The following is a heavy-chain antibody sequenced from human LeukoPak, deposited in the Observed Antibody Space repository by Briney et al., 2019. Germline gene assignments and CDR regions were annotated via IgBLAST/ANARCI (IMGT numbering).Heavy chain of an antibody. Sequence: GGSLRLSCAASRTTFIHYWMSWVRQAPGKGLEWVANINQDGSEKYYVDSVKGQFIISRDNAENSVYLHMNSLRADDTAVYYCARDVRNRVGLNYYHQYMDVWGKGTTVTVSS. J-gene: IGHJ6*03. V-gene: IGHV3-7*01. CDR1: RTTFIHYW. CDR2: INQDGSEK. CDR3: ARDVRNRVGLNYYHQYMDV. D-gene: IGHD1-26*01.